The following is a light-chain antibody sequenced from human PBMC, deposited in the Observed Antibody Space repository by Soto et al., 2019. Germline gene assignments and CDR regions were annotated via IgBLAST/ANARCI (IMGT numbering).Light chain of an antibody. V-gene: IGLV8-61*01. CDR3: MLYMGGGLVV. Sequence: QTVVTQEPSFSVSPGGTVTLTCGLTSGSVSTTYYPSWYQQTPGQAPRTLIYNTNIRSSGVPDRFSGSILGNKAALTITGAQADDESDYHCMLYMGGGLVVFGGGTKVTVL. CDR2: NTN. CDR1: SGSVSTTYY. J-gene: IGLJ2*01.